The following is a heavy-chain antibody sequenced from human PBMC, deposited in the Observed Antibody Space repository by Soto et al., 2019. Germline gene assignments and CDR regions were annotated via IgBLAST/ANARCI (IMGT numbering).Heavy chain of an antibody. V-gene: IGHV3-53*01. J-gene: IGHJ4*02. D-gene: IGHD1-20*01. CDR3: ARGITGYYLDY. CDR2: IYSSGAT. CDR1: GFIVSHNY. Sequence: GGSLILSCIPSGFIVSHNYMSWVRQAPGTGLEWVSVIYSSGATYYADSVKGRFTISRDDSKNTLYLQMNSLRAEDTAVYYCARGITGYYLDYWGRGTLVTVSS.